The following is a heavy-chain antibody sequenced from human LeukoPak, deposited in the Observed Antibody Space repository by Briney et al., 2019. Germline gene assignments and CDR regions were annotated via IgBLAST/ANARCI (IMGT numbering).Heavy chain of an antibody. V-gene: IGHV1-18*01. CDR2: ISAYNGNT. CDR3: ARVTQTDYDFDY. Sequence: ASVKVSCKASGYTFTSYGISWVRQAPGQGLEWMGWISAYNGNTDYAQKLQGRVTMTTDASTSTAYMELRSLRSDDTAVYYCARVTQTDYDFDYWGQGTLVTVSS. D-gene: IGHD4-17*01. J-gene: IGHJ4*02. CDR1: GYTFTSYG.